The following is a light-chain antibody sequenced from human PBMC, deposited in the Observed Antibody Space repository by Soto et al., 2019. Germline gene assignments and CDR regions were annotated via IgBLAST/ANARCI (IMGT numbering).Light chain of an antibody. CDR3: QQYNNWPCS. J-gene: IGKJ5*01. CDR1: QGVTTN. Sequence: ETVMTQSPGTLSVSPGERATLSWRAGQGVTTNFAWYQQKSGQSPRLLIYDVSIRATGVPARFSGTGSETDFTLTISGLQSEDSAVYFCQQYNNWPCSFGQGTRLEIK. CDR2: DVS. V-gene: IGKV3-15*01.